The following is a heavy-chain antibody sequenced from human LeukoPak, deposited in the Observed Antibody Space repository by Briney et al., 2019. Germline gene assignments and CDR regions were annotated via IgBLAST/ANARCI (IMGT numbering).Heavy chain of an antibody. V-gene: IGHV1-2*02. Sequence: GASVKVSCKASGYTFTGYYMHWVRQAPGQGLGWMGWINPNSSGTNYAQKFQGRVTMTRDTSISTAYMELSRLRSDDTAVYYCASSRPGIGWFDPWGQGTLVTVSS. CDR2: INPNSSGT. CDR1: GYTFTGYY. CDR3: ASSRPGIGWFDP. D-gene: IGHD6-13*01. J-gene: IGHJ5*02.